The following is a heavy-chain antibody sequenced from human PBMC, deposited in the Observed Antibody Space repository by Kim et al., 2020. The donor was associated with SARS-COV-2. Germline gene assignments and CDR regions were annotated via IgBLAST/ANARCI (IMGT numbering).Heavy chain of an antibody. V-gene: IGHV3-23*01. Sequence: STYDAAAVKRRFTTSRDNSKKPLYLQMNSRRAEDTAVYYCAKNRRFSSSSPFDYLGQGTLVTVSS. CDR2: ST. J-gene: IGHJ4*02. D-gene: IGHD6-6*01. CDR3: AKNRRFSSSSPFDY.